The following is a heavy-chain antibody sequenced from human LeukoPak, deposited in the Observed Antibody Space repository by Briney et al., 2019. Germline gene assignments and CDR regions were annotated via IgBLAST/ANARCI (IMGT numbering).Heavy chain of an antibody. CDR2: IYPVDSDT. J-gene: IGHJ4*02. CDR3: ARLFRNYYDSSGRGRLDY. CDR1: GYNFTNYW. Sequence: SGESLKISCKGSGYNFTNYWIGWVRQMPGKGPEWMGIIYPVDSDTGYSPSFQGQVTISVDKSITTAYLQWSSLKASDTAMYYCARLFRNYYDSSGRGRLDYWGQGTLVTVSS. V-gene: IGHV5-51*01. D-gene: IGHD3-22*01.